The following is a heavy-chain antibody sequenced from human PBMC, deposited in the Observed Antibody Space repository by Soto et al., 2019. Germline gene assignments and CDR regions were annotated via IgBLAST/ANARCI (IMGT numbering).Heavy chain of an antibody. CDR1: GGTFSSYA. V-gene: IGHV1-69*12. CDR3: ASGRVPYCSGGSCLFDY. Sequence: QVQLVQSGAEVKKPGSSVKVSCKASGGTFSSYAISWVRQAPGQGLEWMGGIIPIFGTANYAQKSQGRVTITADESTSTAYMELSSLRSEDTAVYYCASGRVPYCSGGSCLFDYWGQGTLVTVSS. D-gene: IGHD2-15*01. J-gene: IGHJ4*02. CDR2: IIPIFGTA.